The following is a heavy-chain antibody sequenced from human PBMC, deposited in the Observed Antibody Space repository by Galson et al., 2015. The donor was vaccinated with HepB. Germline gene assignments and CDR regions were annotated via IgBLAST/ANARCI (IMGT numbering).Heavy chain of an antibody. CDR1: GFPFSGYW. J-gene: IGHJ4*02. Sequence: SLRLSCAASGFPFSGYWMRWVRQAPGKGLEWVANIKEDGSEKHYVDSVKARFTISRDNAKNSLYLQMNSLRVEDTALYYCARGWDYSGIFDCWGQGTLVTVSS. CDR2: IKEDGSEK. CDR3: ARGWDYSGIFDC. D-gene: IGHD1-7*01. V-gene: IGHV3-7*03.